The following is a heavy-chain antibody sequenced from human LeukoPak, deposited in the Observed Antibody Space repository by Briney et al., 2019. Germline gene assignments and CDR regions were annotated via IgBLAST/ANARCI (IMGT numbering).Heavy chain of an antibody. V-gene: IGHV4-59*01. CDR2: IYYSGST. CDR3: ARTYSSSWYSTNYYYYMDV. Sequence: SETLSLTCTVSGGSISSYYWSWIRQPPGKGLEWIGYIYYSGSTNYNPSLKSRVTISVDTSKNQFSLKLSSVTAADTAVYYCARTYSSSWYSTNYYYYMDVWGKGTTVTISS. J-gene: IGHJ6*03. D-gene: IGHD6-13*01. CDR1: GGSISSYY.